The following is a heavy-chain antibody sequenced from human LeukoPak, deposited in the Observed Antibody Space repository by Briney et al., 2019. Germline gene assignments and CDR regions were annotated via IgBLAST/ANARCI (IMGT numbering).Heavy chain of an antibody. J-gene: IGHJ4*02. V-gene: IGHV3-23*01. CDR1: GYTFNSYA. Sequence: GGSLRLSCAASGYTFNSYAMSWVRQAPGKGLEWVSAISGSGGSTYYADSVKGRFTISRDNSKNTLYLQMNSLRAEDAALYYCAKEPASGSCFDYWGQGTLVTVSS. CDR2: ISGSGGST. D-gene: IGHD3-10*01. CDR3: AKEPASGSCFDY.